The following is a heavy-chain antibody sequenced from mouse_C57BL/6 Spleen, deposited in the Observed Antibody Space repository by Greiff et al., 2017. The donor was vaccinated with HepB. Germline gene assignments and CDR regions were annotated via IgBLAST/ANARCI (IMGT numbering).Heavy chain of an antibody. CDR2: ISSGGSYT. CDR1: GFTFSSYG. J-gene: IGHJ3*01. D-gene: IGHD2-4*01. Sequence: EVHLVESGGDLVKPGGSLKLSCAASGFTFSSYGMSWVRQTPDKRLEWVATISSGGSYTYYPDSVKGRFTISRDNAKNTLYLQMSSLKSEDTAMYYCARHYYDYDGGAWFAYWGQGTLVTVSA. V-gene: IGHV5-6*01. CDR3: ARHYYDYDGGAWFAY.